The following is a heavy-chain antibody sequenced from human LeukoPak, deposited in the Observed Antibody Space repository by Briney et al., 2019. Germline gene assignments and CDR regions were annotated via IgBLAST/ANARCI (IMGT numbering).Heavy chain of an antibody. Sequence: GGSLRLSCAASGFTFDDSAMHWVRQPPGKGLEWVSGISWNSGSLGYADSVKGRFTISRDNAKNSLYLQMSSLRAEDTALYYCANLASGGYQRNDYWGQGTLVTVSS. D-gene: IGHD1-26*01. CDR3: ANLASGGYQRNDY. J-gene: IGHJ4*02. V-gene: IGHV3-9*01. CDR1: GFTFDDSA. CDR2: ISWNSGSL.